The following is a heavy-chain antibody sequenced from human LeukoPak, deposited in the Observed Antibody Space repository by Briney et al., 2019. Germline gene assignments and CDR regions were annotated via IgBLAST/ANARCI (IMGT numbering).Heavy chain of an antibody. V-gene: IGHV4-59*01. CDR2: IYYSGST. CDR1: GGSISSYY. D-gene: IGHD3-10*01. Sequence: SETLSLTCTGSGGSISSYYWSWIRQPPGKGLEWIGYIYYSGSTNYNPSLKSRVTISVDTSKNQFSLKLSSVTAADTAVYYCARAETGNWFDPWGQGTLVTVSS. CDR3: ARAETGNWFDP. J-gene: IGHJ5*02.